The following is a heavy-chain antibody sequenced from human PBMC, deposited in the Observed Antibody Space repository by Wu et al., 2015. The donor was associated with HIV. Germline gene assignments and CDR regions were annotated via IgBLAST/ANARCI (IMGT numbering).Heavy chain of an antibody. CDR2: ISGYNDNR. D-gene: IGHD2-2*01. Sequence: QVQLMQSGGEVKKPGTSVKVSCKASGYSFSTYGINWVRQAPGQGLEWMGWISGYNDNRKYAQKFQGRVTMTTDTSTTTAYMELRSLRSDDTALYYCARLGPPCSTSTCYYHFDYWGQGTVVTVSS. J-gene: IGHJ4*02. V-gene: IGHV1-18*01. CDR3: ARLGPPCSTSTCYYHFDY. CDR1: GYSFSTYG.